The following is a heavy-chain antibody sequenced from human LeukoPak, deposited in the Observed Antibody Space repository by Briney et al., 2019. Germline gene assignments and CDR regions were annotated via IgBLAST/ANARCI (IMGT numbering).Heavy chain of an antibody. D-gene: IGHD4-17*01. CDR2: INHNSGGT. CDR3: ARGRPYGDYGAAFDY. J-gene: IGHJ4*02. V-gene: IGHV1-2*02. Sequence: ASVKASCKASGYTFTGYYMHWVRQAPGQGLEWMGWINHNSGGTNYAQKFQGRVTMTRDTSISTAYMELSRLRSDDTAVYYCARGRPYGDYGAAFDYWGQGTLVTVSS. CDR1: GYTFTGYY.